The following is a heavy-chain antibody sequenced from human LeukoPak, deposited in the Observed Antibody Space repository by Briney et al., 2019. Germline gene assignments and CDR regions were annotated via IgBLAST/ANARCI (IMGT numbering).Heavy chain of an antibody. CDR2: INHSGST. CDR1: GGSLSGYY. CDR3: ARGGQWLVLARAFDY. J-gene: IGHJ4*02. V-gene: IGHV4-34*01. Sequence: PSETLSLTCAVYGGSLSGYYWSWIRQPPGKGLEWIGEINHSGSTNYNPSLKSRVTISVDTSKNQFSLKLSSVTAADTAVYYCARGGQWLVLARAFDYWGQGTLVTVSS. D-gene: IGHD6-19*01.